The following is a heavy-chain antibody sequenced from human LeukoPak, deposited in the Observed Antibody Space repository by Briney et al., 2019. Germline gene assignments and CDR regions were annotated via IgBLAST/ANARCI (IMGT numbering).Heavy chain of an antibody. J-gene: IGHJ3*02. CDR1: GGSFSGYY. D-gene: IGHD3-10*01. CDR3: ARPYYGSGSFDAFDI. V-gene: IGHV4-34*01. CDR2: INHSGST. Sequence: SETLSLTCAVYGGSFSGYYWSWIRQPPGKGLEWIGEINHSGSTNYNPSLKSRVTISVDTSKNQFSLKLSSVTAADTAVYYCARPYYGSGSFDAFDIWGQGTTVTVSS.